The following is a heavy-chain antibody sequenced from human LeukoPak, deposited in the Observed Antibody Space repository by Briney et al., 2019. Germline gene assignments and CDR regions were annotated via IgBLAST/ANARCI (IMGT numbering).Heavy chain of an antibody. CDR3: ARGHDYGDYYYYYYYMDV. CDR1: GGSISSYY. D-gene: IGHD4-17*01. CDR2: IYYSGST. V-gene: IGHV4-59*01. Sequence: PSETLSLTCTVSGGSISSYYWSWIRHPPGKGLEWIGYIYYSGSTNYNPSLKSRVTISVDTSKNQFSLKLSSVTAADTAVYYCARGHDYGDYYYYYYYMDVWGKGTTVTISS. J-gene: IGHJ6*03.